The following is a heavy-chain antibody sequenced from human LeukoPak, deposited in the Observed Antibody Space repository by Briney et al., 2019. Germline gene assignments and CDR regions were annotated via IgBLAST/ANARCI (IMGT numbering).Heavy chain of an antibody. V-gene: IGHV1-8*01. CDR1: GYTFTSYD. CDR3: ARDPGEDYGDYP. Sequence: GASVKVSCKASGYTFTSYDINWVRQATGQGLEWMGWMNPNSGNTGYAQKFQGRVSMTRNTSISTAYMELSSLRSEDTAVYYCARDPGEDYGDYPWGQGTLVTVSS. D-gene: IGHD4-17*01. CDR2: MNPNSGNT. J-gene: IGHJ5*02.